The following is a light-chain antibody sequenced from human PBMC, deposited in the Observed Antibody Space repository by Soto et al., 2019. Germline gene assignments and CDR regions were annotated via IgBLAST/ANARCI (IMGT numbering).Light chain of an antibody. CDR3: QHYGTSAL. Sequence: EIVLTQSPGTLSLSPGERATLSCRASQSVSDSYLAWYQQKPGQAPRLLIYASSRATGIPDRFSGSVSGTDFTLTISRLEPEDFAVYYCQHYGTSALFGPGTKVDIK. CDR2: AS. J-gene: IGKJ3*01. CDR1: QSVSDSY. V-gene: IGKV3-20*01.